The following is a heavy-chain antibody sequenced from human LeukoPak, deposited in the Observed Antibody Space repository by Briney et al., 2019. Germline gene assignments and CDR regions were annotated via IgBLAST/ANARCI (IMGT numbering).Heavy chain of an antibody. V-gene: IGHV4-30-4*01. CDR1: GGSISSDDYY. CDR2: ISYSGRT. J-gene: IGHJ5*02. CDR3: ARGGSDCSSTSCYPNWFDP. D-gene: IGHD2-2*01. Sequence: SETLSLTCSVSGGSISSDDYYWSWIRQPPGKGLEWIGFISYSGRTYYNPSLKSRVTISVDTSKNQFSLTLSSVTAADTAVYYCARGGSDCSSTSCYPNWFDPWGQGTLVTVSS.